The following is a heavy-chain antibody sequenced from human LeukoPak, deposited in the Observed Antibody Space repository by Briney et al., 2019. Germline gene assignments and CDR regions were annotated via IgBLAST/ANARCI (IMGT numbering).Heavy chain of an antibody. D-gene: IGHD5-18*01. CDR2: IYYSGST. CDR3: ARDSLQLWSPYYYYYGMDV. CDR1: GGSISSYY. J-gene: IGHJ6*02. Sequence: SETLSLTCTVSGGSISSYYWSWIRQPPGKGLEWIGYIYYSGSTNYNPSLKSRVTISVDTSKNQFSLKLSSVTAADTAVYYCARDSLQLWSPYYYYYGMDVWGQGTTVTVSS. V-gene: IGHV4-59*01.